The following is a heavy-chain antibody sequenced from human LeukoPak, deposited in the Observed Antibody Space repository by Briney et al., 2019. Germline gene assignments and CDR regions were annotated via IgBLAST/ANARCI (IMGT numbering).Heavy chain of an antibody. CDR3: ARLISSGFGDWFDP. J-gene: IGHJ5*02. Sequence: PSETLSLTCTVSGGSISSYYWSWIRQPPGKGLEWIGYIYYSGSTNYNPSLKSRVTISVDTSKNQFSLKLSSVTAADTAVYYCARLISSGFGDWFDPWGQGTLVTVSS. V-gene: IGHV4-59*01. CDR2: IYYSGST. CDR1: GGSISSYY. D-gene: IGHD3-10*01.